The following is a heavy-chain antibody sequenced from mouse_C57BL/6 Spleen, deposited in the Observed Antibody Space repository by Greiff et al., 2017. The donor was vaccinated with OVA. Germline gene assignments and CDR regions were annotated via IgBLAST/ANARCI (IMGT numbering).Heavy chain of an antibody. J-gene: IGHJ2*01. Sequence: QVHVKQSGAELVMPGASVKLSCKASGYPFTSYWIHWVKQRPGQGLEWIGEFDPSDGDTNYNQKFKGKSTLTVDKSSSTAYMQLSSLTAEDSAVYYCARRAANWYYFDYWGQGTTLTVSS. D-gene: IGHD4-1*01. CDR3: ARRAANWYYFDY. V-gene: IGHV1-69*01. CDR2: FDPSDGDT. CDR1: GYPFTSYW.